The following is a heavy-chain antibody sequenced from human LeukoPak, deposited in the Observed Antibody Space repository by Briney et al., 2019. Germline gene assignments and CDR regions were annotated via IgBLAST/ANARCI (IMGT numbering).Heavy chain of an antibody. CDR2: MNPNSGNT. D-gene: IGHD6-19*01. CDR1: GYTFTSYD. J-gene: IGHJ3*02. CDR3: ARGDSSGWHDAFDI. Sequence: VASVTVSCTASGYTFTSYDINWVRQATGQGLEWMGWMNPNSGNTGYARKFQGRVTMTRNTSISTAYMELSSLRSEDTAVYYCARGDSSGWHDAFDIWGQGTMVTVSS. V-gene: IGHV1-8*01.